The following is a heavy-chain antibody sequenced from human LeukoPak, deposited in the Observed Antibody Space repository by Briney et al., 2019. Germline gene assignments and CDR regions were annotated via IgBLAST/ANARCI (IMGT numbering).Heavy chain of an antibody. CDR3: ARESITGHRDFDY. V-gene: IGHV3-7*01. CDR1: GFTFSSYW. D-gene: IGHD1-20*01. CDR2: IKQDGTEK. J-gene: IGHJ4*02. Sequence: GGSLRLSCAASGFTFSSYWMSWVRQAPGKGLEWVASIKQDGTEKHYVDSVKGRFTISKDNAKNSLYLQMNSLRAEDTAVYYCARESITGHRDFDYWGQGTLVTVSS.